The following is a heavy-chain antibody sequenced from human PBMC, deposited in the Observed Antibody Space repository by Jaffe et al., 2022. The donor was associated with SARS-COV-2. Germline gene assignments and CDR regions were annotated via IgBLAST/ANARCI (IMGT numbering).Heavy chain of an antibody. Sequence: QVQLVQSGAEVKKPGASVKVSCKASGYTFTSYAIHWVRQAPGQRLEWMGWINAGNGNTKYSQKLQGRVTFTRDTSASTAFMELSSLRSEDTAVYYCARGGGDDVLTGYQTIDYWGQGTLVTVSS. CDR3: ARGGGDDVLTGYQTIDY. CDR1: GYTFTSYA. D-gene: IGHD3-9*01. V-gene: IGHV1-3*01. CDR2: INAGNGNT. J-gene: IGHJ4*02.